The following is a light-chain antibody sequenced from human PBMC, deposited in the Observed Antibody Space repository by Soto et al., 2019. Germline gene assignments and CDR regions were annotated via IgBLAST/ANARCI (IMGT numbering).Light chain of an antibody. CDR3: QQTYTTPWT. CDR2: HAS. J-gene: IGKJ1*01. CDR1: QNITNN. V-gene: IGKV1-39*01. Sequence: HMTQSASSLSASIGYSVTIPGQASQNITNNLIWYQQKQGKAPNPLIYHASKLAKGVTSRFSGSRYGTDFALTINSLQLEDFATIDCQQTYTTPWTFGQGTKVDIK.